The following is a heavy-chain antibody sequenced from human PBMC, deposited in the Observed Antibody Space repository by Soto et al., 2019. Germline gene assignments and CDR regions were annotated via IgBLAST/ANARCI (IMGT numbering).Heavy chain of an antibody. V-gene: IGHV1-69*01. CDR1: GGTFSSYA. J-gene: IGHJ4*02. D-gene: IGHD6-13*01. CDR2: IIPIFGTA. CDR3: ASDTLAAAGKGTRVWNY. Sequence: QVQLVQSGAEVKKPGSSVKVSCEASGGTFSSYAISWVRQAPGQGLEWMGGIIPIFGTANYAQKFQGRVTITADESTSTAYMELSSLRSEDTAVYYCASDTLAAAGKGTRVWNYWGQGTLVTVSS.